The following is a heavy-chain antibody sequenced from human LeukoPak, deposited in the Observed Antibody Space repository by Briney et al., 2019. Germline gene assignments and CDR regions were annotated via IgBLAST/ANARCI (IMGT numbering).Heavy chain of an antibody. Sequence: GGSLRLSCAASGFTFSIFDMHWVRQAPGRGVEGVAAITNDGGNKYYADSVKGRFTIPRDNAKYSLYQQMNSLRAEDTGVYYCARAHVAGGSGSYYHSPWGQGTLVSVSS. CDR1: GFTFSIFD. J-gene: IGHJ5*02. CDR2: ITNDGGNK. V-gene: IGHV3-30*04. CDR3: ARAHVAGGSGSYYHSP. D-gene: IGHD3-10*01.